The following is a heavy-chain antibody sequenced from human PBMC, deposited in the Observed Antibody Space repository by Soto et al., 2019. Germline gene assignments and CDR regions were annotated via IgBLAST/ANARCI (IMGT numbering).Heavy chain of an antibody. Sequence: GGSLRLSCAASGFTFSSYAMSWVRQAPGKGLEWVSAISGSGGSTYYADSVKGRFTISRDNSKNTLYLQMNSLRAEDTAVYYCAKDGTYYYDSSGYYYVYWGQGTLVTVSS. CDR1: GFTFSSYA. D-gene: IGHD3-22*01. CDR3: AKDGTYYYDSSGYYYVY. J-gene: IGHJ4*02. V-gene: IGHV3-23*01. CDR2: ISGSGGST.